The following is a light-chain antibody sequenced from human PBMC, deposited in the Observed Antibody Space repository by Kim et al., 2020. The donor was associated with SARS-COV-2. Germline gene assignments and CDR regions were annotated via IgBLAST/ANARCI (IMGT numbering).Light chain of an antibody. Sequence: GQRVNIICAGGNHNNGVNSVNWYQQFPGKAHKLLIYRDDQRPSGVPDRFSGSKSGALASLALSGLLSEDEADYYCATWDDSLNGWVFGGGTKVTVL. CDR1: NHNNGVNS. V-gene: IGLV1-44*01. J-gene: IGLJ3*02. CDR3: ATWDDSLNGWV. CDR2: RDD.